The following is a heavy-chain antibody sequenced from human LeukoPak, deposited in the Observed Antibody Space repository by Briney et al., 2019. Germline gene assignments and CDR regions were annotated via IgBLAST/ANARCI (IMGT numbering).Heavy chain of an antibody. CDR1: GFIFSSYA. D-gene: IGHD3-3*01. CDR2: ISGSGGST. CDR3: ARDYYDFWSGYYSYYYYGMDV. V-gene: IGHV3-23*01. J-gene: IGHJ6*02. Sequence: GGSLRLSCAASGFIFSSYAMSWVRQAPGKGLEWVSAISGSGGSTYYADSVKGRFTISRDNSKNTLYLQMNSLRAEDTAVYYCARDYYDFWSGYYSYYYYGMDVWGQGTTVTVSS.